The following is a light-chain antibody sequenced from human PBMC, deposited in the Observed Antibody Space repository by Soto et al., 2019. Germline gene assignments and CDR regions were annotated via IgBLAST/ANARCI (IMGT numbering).Light chain of an antibody. CDR1: RSDVGGYDY. Sequence: HSALNQPASVSGSDGQSVTISCTRTRSDVGGYDYVSWYQQQPGKAPKLMISSVSKRPSGVPDRFSGYKSGNTASLTISGLQAEDEADYYCSSYAGSYTYVFGTGTKVTVL. J-gene: IGLJ1*01. CDR3: SSYAGSYTYV. CDR2: SVS. V-gene: IGLV2-11*01.